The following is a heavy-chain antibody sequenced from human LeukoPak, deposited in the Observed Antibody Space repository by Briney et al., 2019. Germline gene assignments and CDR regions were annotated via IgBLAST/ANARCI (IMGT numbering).Heavy chain of an antibody. CDR1: GFTFSSYW. D-gene: IGHD6-25*01. J-gene: IGHJ4*02. Sequence: GGSPRLSCAASGFTFSSYWMHWVRQAPGKGLVWVSRINTDGSGTSYADSVKGRFTISRDNAKATLYLQMNSLRAEDTAVYYCARDIAAAPYDLWGQGTLVTVSS. V-gene: IGHV3-74*01. CDR2: INTDGSGT. CDR3: ARDIAAAPYDL.